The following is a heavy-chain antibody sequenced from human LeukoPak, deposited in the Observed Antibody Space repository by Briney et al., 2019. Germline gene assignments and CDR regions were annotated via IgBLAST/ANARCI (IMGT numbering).Heavy chain of an antibody. V-gene: IGHV3-48*03. D-gene: IGHD1-26*01. CDR2: ISSSGSTI. Sequence: PGGSLRLSCAASGFTFSSYEMNWVRQAPGKGLEWVSYISSSGSTIYYADSVKGRFTISRDNAKNSLYLQMNSLRAEDTAVYYCARVGSGSYYSLYYYYYGMGVWGQGTTVTVSS. J-gene: IGHJ6*02. CDR1: GFTFSSYE. CDR3: ARVGSGSYYSLYYYYYGMGV.